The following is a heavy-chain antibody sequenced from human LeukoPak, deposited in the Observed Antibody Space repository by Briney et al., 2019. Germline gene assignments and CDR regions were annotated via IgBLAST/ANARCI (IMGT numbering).Heavy chain of an antibody. CDR3: ARSKVVAEVSKCLFDP. D-gene: IGHD4-23*01. CDR2: ISQDGSQK. CDR1: AFTFSYYW. Sequence: GGSLRLSCAASAFTFSYYWMNWVRQAPGKGLEWVATISQDGSQKYLADFVKGRFTISRDNARNSLYLQMSSLRGDDTAVYYCARSKVVAEVSKCLFDPWGQGTRVTVTS. V-gene: IGHV3-7*03. J-gene: IGHJ5*01.